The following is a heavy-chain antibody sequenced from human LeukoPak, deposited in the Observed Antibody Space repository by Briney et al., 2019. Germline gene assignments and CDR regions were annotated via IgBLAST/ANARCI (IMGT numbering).Heavy chain of an antibody. CDR3: AKDRRAGSYDY. CDR1: GFTFSNYW. CDR2: IKRDGSEK. Sequence: PGGSLRLSCAASGFTFSNYWMYWVRQAPGKGREGVANIKRDGSEKYYVDSVKGRFTISRDNAKNSLYLQMNSLRAEDTAVYYCAKDRRAGSYDYWGQGTLVTVSS. J-gene: IGHJ4*02. D-gene: IGHD3-10*01. V-gene: IGHV3-7*03.